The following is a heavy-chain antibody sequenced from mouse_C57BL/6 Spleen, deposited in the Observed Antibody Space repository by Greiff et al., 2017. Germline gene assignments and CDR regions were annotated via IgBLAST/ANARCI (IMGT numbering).Heavy chain of an antibody. CDR3: TTSNSSPNYFDY. CDR2: IDPETGGT. CDR1: GYTFTDYE. J-gene: IGHJ2*01. Sequence: QVQLQQSGAELVRPGASVTLSCKASGYTFTDYEMHWVKQTPVHGLEWIGAIDPETGGTAYNQKFKGKAILTADKSSSTAYMELRSLTSEDSAVYYCTTSNSSPNYFDYWGQGTTLTVSS. V-gene: IGHV1-15*01. D-gene: IGHD1-1*01.